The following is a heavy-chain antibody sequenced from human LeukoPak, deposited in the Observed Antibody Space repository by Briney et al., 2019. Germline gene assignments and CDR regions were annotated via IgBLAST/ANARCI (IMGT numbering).Heavy chain of an antibody. D-gene: IGHD5-24*01. CDR3: ARCCGDGYNSYYYYMDV. Sequence: GASVKVSCKASGYTFTSYYMHWVRQAPGQGLEWMGIINPSGGSTSYAQKFQGRVTMTRDTSTSTVYMELSSLRSEDTAVYYCARCCGDGYNSYYYYMDVWGKGTTVTISS. J-gene: IGHJ6*03. CDR1: GYTFTSYY. V-gene: IGHV1-46*01. CDR2: INPSGGST.